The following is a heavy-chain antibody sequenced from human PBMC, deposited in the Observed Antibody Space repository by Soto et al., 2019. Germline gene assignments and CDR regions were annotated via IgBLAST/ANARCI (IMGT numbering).Heavy chain of an antibody. D-gene: IGHD6-19*01. J-gene: IGHJ4*02. CDR1: GFTFSNAW. Sequence: SLRLSCAASGFTFSNAWMSWVRQAPGKGLEWVGRIKSKTDGGTTDYAAPVKGRFTISRDDSKNTLYLQMNSLKTEDTAVYYCTTDPQWLVLADYWGQGTLVTVSS. V-gene: IGHV3-15*01. CDR3: TTDPQWLVLADY. CDR2: IKSKTDGGTT.